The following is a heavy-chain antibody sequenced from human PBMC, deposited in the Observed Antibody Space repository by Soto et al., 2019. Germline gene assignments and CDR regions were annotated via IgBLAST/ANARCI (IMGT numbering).Heavy chain of an antibody. Sequence: EVQLVESGGGLVQPGRSLRLSCAASGFTFDDYAMHWVRQAPGKGLEWVSGISWNSGTIVYADSVKGRFTISRDNAKNSLYLQMNSLRGEDTALYYCAKEMRGGSSSSGYYYGLDVWGQGTTVTVSS. J-gene: IGHJ6*02. CDR1: GFTFDDYA. V-gene: IGHV3-9*01. D-gene: IGHD6-13*01. CDR2: ISWNSGTI. CDR3: AKEMRGGSSSSGYYYGLDV.